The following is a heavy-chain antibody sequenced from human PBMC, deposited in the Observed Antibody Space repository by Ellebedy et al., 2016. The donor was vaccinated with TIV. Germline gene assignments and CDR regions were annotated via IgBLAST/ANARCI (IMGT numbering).Heavy chain of an antibody. Sequence: GESLKISXAASGFTFSNAWMNWVRQAPGKVLEWVGRIKSKYDGGTTDYTAPVKGRFTISRDDSHNTVYLQMNSLKTEDTAVYYCSTGGYFFDYWGQGTLVTVSS. V-gene: IGHV3-15*01. CDR1: GFTFSNAW. CDR3: STGGYFFDY. J-gene: IGHJ4*02. CDR2: IKSKYDGGTT.